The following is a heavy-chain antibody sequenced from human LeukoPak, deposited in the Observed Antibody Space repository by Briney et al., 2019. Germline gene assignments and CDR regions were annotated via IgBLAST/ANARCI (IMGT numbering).Heavy chain of an antibody. V-gene: IGHV4-59*01. CDR1: GGSISSFF. D-gene: IGHD4-17*01. Sequence: SETLTLTCTVSGGSISSFFWSWIRQPPGKGLEWIGYVHSSGSNKYNPSLKSRLIISVDMSKNQFSLKLSSVTAADTAVYYCARAMLFHDYGDYSPTFDYWGQETLVTVSS. CDR3: ARAMLFHDYGDYSPTFDY. CDR2: VHSSGSN. J-gene: IGHJ4*02.